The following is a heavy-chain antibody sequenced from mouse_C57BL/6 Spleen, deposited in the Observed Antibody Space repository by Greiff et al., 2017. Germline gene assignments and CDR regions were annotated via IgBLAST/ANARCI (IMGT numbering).Heavy chain of an antibody. V-gene: IGHV14-4*01. CDR3: TTPYGYDRIPFAY. D-gene: IGHD2-2*01. CDR2: IDPENGDT. Sequence: EVQLQESGAELVRPGASVKLSCTASGFNIKDDYMHWVKQRPEQGLEWIGWIDPENGDTEYASKFQGKATITADTSSNTAYLQLSRLTSEDTAVYYCTTPYGYDRIPFAYWGQGTLVTVSA. J-gene: IGHJ3*01. CDR1: GFNIKDDY.